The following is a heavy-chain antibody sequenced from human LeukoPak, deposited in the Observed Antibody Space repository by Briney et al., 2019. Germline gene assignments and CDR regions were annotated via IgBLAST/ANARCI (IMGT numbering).Heavy chain of an antibody. CDR1: GFTFSDYH. CDR2: ISLSSTYT. CDR3: ARDGWFGELDKDHFDY. J-gene: IGHJ4*02. D-gene: IGHD3-10*01. V-gene: IGHV3-11*06. Sequence: PGGSLRLSCAASGFTFSDYHMSWIRQAPGKGLEWVSYISLSSTYTNYADSVKGRFTISRDNAKNLLYQQMNSLRAEDTAVYYCARDGWFGELDKDHFDYWGQGTLVTVSS.